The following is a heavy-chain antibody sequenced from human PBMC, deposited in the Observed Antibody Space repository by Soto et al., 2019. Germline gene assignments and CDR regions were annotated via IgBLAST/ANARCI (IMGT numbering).Heavy chain of an antibody. D-gene: IGHD3-10*01. J-gene: IGHJ4*02. V-gene: IGHV3-23*01. CDR2: ISGSGGST. Sequence: GGSLRLSCAASGFTFSTYAMSWVRQAPGKGLEWVSGISGSGGSTHYADSVKGRFTISRDNSKNTLYLQMNSLRAEDTAIYYCAKRGYSSGLYYFDYWGQGTLVTVSS. CDR1: GFTFSTYA. CDR3: AKRGYSSGLYYFDY.